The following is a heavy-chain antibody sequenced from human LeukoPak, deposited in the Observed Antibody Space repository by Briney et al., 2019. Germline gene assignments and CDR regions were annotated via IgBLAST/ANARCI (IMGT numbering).Heavy chain of an antibody. CDR1: GYSFTSYW. CDR3: ARTIPEMATIYFFDY. CDR2: IYPGDSDT. Sequence: GESLKISCKGSGYSFTSYWIGWVRQMPGKGLEWMGIIYPGDSDTRYSPSFQGQVTISADKSISTAYLQWSSLKASDTAMDYCARTIPEMATIYFFDYWGQGTLVTVSS. J-gene: IGHJ4*02. V-gene: IGHV5-51*01. D-gene: IGHD5-12*01.